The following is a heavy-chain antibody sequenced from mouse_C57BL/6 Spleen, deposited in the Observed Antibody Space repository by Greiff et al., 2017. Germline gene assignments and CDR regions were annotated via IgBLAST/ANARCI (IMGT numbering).Heavy chain of an antibody. CDR3: AKGNDYEGFAY. V-gene: IGHV1-52*01. CDR1: GYTFTSYW. CDR2: IDPSDSET. Sequence: VQLQQPGAELVRPGSSVKLSCKASGYTFTSYWMHWVKQRPIQGLEWIGNIDPSDSETHYNQKFKDKATLTVDKSSSTAYMQLSSLTSEDSAVYYGAKGNDYEGFAYWGQGTLVTVSA. J-gene: IGHJ3*01. D-gene: IGHD2-4*01.